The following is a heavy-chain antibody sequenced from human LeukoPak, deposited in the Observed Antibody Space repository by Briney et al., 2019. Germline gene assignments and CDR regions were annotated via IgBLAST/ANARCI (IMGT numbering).Heavy chain of an antibody. CDR2: ISSDGTNK. J-gene: IGHJ3*02. Sequence: PGRSLRLSCAASGFTFSGYALNWVRQAPGKGLEWVARISSDGTNKDYADSVKGRFTISRDNSKNTLYLQMNSLRADDTAVYYCARTYAYAFNIWGQGTVVTVSS. D-gene: IGHD4-17*01. CDR3: ARTYAYAFNI. CDR1: GFTFSGYA. V-gene: IGHV3-30*04.